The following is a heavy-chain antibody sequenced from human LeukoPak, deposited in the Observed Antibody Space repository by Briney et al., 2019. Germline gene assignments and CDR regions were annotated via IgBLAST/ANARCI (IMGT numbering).Heavy chain of an antibody. Sequence: GSSVKVSCKASGGTFSSYAISWVRQAPGQGLEWMGRIIPILGIANYAQKFQGRVTITADKSTSTAYMELSSLRSEDTAVYYCAGERRRLQSPLGYWGQGTLVTVSS. V-gene: IGHV1-69*04. CDR2: IIPILGIA. CDR1: GGTFSSYA. D-gene: IGHD5-24*01. J-gene: IGHJ4*02. CDR3: AGERRRLQSPLGY.